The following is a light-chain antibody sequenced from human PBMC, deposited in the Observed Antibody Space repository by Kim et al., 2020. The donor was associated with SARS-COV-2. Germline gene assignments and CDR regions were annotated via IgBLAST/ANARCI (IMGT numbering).Light chain of an antibody. V-gene: IGKV3-20*01. J-gene: IGKJ1*01. Sequence: LSPGESPTLSCKASQSIYSNSVAWYQQKPGQTPTLLIYDASSRATAIADRFSGSGSGTDFTLTIIRLEPEDFAVYYCQQYGSSPTFGQGTKLDIK. CDR3: QQYGSSPT. CDR1: QSIYSNS. CDR2: DAS.